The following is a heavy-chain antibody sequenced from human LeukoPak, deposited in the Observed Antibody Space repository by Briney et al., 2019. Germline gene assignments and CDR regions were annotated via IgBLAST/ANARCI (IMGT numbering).Heavy chain of an antibody. J-gene: IGHJ4*02. CDR2: IYTSGST. Sequence: SETLSLTCTVSGGSISSYYWSWLRQPAGKGLEWIGRIYTSGSTNYNPSLKSRVTMSVDTSKNQFSLKLSSVTAADTAVYYCARGTKYSSSSRLDYWGQGTLVTVSS. CDR3: ARGTKYSSSSRLDY. CDR1: GGSISSYY. D-gene: IGHD6-6*01. V-gene: IGHV4-4*07.